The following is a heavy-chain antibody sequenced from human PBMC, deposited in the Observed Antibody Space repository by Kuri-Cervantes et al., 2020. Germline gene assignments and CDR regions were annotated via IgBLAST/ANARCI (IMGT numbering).Heavy chain of an antibody. Sequence: SQTLSLTCAVYGGSFSGYYWSWIRQPPGKGLEWIGEINHSGSTNYNPSLKSRVTISVDTSKNQFSLKLSSVTAADTAVYYCARGQEYCSGGSCRSYYFGYWGQGTLVTVSS. CDR1: GGSFSGYY. V-gene: IGHV4-34*01. CDR2: INHSGST. J-gene: IGHJ4*02. D-gene: IGHD2-15*01. CDR3: ARGQEYCSGGSCRSYYFGY.